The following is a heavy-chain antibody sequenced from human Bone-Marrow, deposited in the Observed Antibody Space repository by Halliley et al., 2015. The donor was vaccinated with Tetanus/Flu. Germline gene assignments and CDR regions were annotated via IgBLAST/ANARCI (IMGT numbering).Heavy chain of an antibody. D-gene: IGHD3-16*01. V-gene: IGHV3-33*01. Sequence: VAVIWYDGMNIVYEDSVRGRFPISRDTSKNMVYLEMDSLTSEDTAVYYCARGGLRAYYSGMDVWGQGTSVTVSS. J-gene: IGHJ6*02. CDR2: IWYDGMNI. CDR3: ARGGLRAYYSGMDV.